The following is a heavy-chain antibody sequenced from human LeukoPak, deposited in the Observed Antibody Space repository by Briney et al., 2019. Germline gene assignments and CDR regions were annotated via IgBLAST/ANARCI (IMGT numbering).Heavy chain of an antibody. J-gene: IGHJ4*02. CDR2: IWYDGSNK. CDR1: GFTFSSYG. CDR3: ARGAAATDPDY. Sequence: TGGSLRLSCAASGFTFSSYGMHWVRQAPGKGPEWVAVIWYDGSNKYYADSVKGRFTISRDNSKNTLYLQMNSLRAEDTAVYYCARGAAATDPDYWGQGTLVTVSS. V-gene: IGHV3-33*01. D-gene: IGHD2-15*01.